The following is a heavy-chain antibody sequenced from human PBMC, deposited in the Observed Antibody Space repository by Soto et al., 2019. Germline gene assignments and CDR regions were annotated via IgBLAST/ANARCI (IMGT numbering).Heavy chain of an antibody. Sequence: GGSLRLSCAASGFAFSSYAMSWVRQAPGKGLEWVSSISGSTSGTYYADAVKGRFTISRDNSNNTLYLQMNSLRAEDTAVYYCAKDRTRSITILGVVILNWGQGTLVTVSS. CDR3: AKDRTRSITILGVVILN. V-gene: IGHV3-23*01. CDR1: GFAFSSYA. D-gene: IGHD3-3*01. J-gene: IGHJ4*02. CDR2: ISGSTSGT.